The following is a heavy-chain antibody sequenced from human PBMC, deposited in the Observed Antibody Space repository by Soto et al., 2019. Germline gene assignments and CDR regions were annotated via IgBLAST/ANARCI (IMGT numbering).Heavy chain of an antibody. J-gene: IGHJ5*02. CDR3: ARAAIHGSSWYFWFDP. Sequence: QVQLVQSGSEVKMPGSSVKVSGKTSGGTFSRHAINWVRQAPGQGLGCMGGIIPLFGTTNYAQKFKGRVTISADESTSTAYMELSSLTSEDAAVYYCARAAIHGSSWYFWFDPWGQGTLVTVSS. V-gene: IGHV1-69*01. CDR1: GGTFSRHA. D-gene: IGHD6-13*01. CDR2: IIPLFGTT.